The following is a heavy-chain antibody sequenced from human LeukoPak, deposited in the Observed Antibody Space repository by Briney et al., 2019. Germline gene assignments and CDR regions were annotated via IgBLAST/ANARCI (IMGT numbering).Heavy chain of an antibody. CDR2: IYYSGST. J-gene: IGHJ4*02. Sequence: SETLSLTCTVSGGSISSGDYYWSWIRQPPGKGLEWIGYIYYSGSTYYNPSLKSRVTISVDTSKNQFSLKLSSVTAADTAVYFCDRDVLRLHSYGPYFDYWGQGTLVTVSS. D-gene: IGHD5-18*01. CDR3: DRDVLRLHSYGPYFDY. V-gene: IGHV4-30-4*01. CDR1: GGSISSGDYY.